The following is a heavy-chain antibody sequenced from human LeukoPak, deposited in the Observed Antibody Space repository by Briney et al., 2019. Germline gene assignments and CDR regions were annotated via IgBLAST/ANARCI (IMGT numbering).Heavy chain of an antibody. CDR1: GFMFSSYA. V-gene: IGHV3-23*01. CDR3: SKWLEGGFPDFDY. D-gene: IGHD1-26*01. J-gene: IGHJ4*02. CDR2: ISDSGDRT. Sequence: GGSLRLSCAASGFMFSSYAMSWVRQAPGKGLEWVSAISDSGDRTYYADPVKGRFAISRDSSKNTLYLQMSSLRAEDTAVYYCSKWLEGGFPDFDYWGQGTLVTVSS.